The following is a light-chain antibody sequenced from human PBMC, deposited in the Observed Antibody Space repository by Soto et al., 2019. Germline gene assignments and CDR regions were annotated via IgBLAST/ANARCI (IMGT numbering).Light chain of an antibody. V-gene: IGKV1-39*02. J-gene: IGKJ1*01. CDR2: AAS. CDR3: QQYGTSSRT. CDR1: QSISNH. Sequence: DRVIITCRASQSISNHLNWYQQKPWKAPKLLIYAASGLQSGVPSTFSGSGSGTDFTLTISRLEPEDFAVYYCQQYGTSSRTFGQGTKVDI.